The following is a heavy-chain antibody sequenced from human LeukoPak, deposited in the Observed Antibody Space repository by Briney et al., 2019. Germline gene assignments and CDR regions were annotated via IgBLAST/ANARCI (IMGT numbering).Heavy chain of an antibody. V-gene: IGHV3-23*01. Sequence: GGFLRLSCAASGFTFTNCAMAWARQPPGKGLEWVATVSGSGTTSYYPDSVKGRFTISRDNSKNTLYLQMNGLRDDDTDIYYCAKGGPTVRLVVSWGEGPLVTVSS. CDR3: AKGGPTVRLVVS. CDR1: GFTFTNCA. CDR2: VSGSGTTS. D-gene: IGHD4-17*01. J-gene: IGHJ4*02.